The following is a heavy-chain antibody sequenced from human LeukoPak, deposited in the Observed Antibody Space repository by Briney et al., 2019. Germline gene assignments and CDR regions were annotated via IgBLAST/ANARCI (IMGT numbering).Heavy chain of an antibody. J-gene: IGHJ4*02. V-gene: IGHV3-30*18. CDR3: AKDLVVVAFISGVDY. D-gene: IGHD2-15*01. Sequence: GGSLRLSCEASGFTFSSYGMHWVRQAPGKGLEWVAVISYDGSNKYYADSVKGRFTISRDNSKNTLYLQMNSLRAEDTAVYYCAKDLVVVAFISGVDYWGQGTLVTVSS. CDR2: ISYDGSNK. CDR1: GFTFSSYG.